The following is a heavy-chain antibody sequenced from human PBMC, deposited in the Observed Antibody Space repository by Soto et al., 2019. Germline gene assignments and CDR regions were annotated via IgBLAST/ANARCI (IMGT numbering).Heavy chain of an antibody. V-gene: IGHV3-23*01. CDR1: GFTFSSYA. Sequence: GGSLRLSCAASGFTFSSYAMSWVRQAPGKGLEWVSAISGSGGSTYYADSVKGRFTISRDNSKNTLYLQMNSLRAEDTAVYYCAKERPPGGWGSDAFDIWGQGTMVTVSS. CDR2: ISGSGGST. D-gene: IGHD6-19*01. CDR3: AKERPPGGWGSDAFDI. J-gene: IGHJ3*02.